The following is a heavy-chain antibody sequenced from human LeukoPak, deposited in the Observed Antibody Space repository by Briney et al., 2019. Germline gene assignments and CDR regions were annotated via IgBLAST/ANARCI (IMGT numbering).Heavy chain of an antibody. J-gene: IGHJ4*02. Sequence: GGSLRLSCAASGFTFSSYWMHWVRQAPGKGLVWVSRINSDGSSTSYADSVKGRFTISRDNAKNTLYLQMNSLRAGDTAVYYCAREVGETYYYDSSGYYYDYWGQGTLVTVSS. V-gene: IGHV3-74*01. CDR2: INSDGSST. CDR3: AREVGETYYYDSSGYYYDY. CDR1: GFTFSSYW. D-gene: IGHD3-22*01.